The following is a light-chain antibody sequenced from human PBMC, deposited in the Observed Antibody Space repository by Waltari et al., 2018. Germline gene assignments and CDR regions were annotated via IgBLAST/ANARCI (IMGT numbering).Light chain of an antibody. V-gene: IGLV2-8*01. J-gene: IGLJ1*01. CDR1: SSDGGGYNY. Sequence: QSALTQPPSASGSPGQSVTISCTGTSSDGGGYNYVSWYQQHPGKAPKLMIYEVNERPSGVPDRFSGSKSGNTASLTVSGLQAEDEADYYCSSYAGSNYYVFGTGTKVTVL. CDR2: EVN. CDR3: SSYAGSNYYV.